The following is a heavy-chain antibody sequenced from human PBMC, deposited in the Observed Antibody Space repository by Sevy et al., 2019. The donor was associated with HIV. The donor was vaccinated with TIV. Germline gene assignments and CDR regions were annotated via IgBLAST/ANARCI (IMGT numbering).Heavy chain of an antibody. CDR3: AGVSGAGYCSGGSCIDAFDI. CDR1: GFTFSDYY. Sequence: GGSLRLSCAASGFTFSDYYMSWIRQAPGKGLEWVSYISSSGSTIYYADSVKGRFTISRDNAKNSLYLQMNSLRAEDTAVYYCAGVSGAGYCSGGSCIDAFDIWGQGTMVTVSS. D-gene: IGHD2-15*01. CDR2: ISSSGSTI. V-gene: IGHV3-11*01. J-gene: IGHJ3*02.